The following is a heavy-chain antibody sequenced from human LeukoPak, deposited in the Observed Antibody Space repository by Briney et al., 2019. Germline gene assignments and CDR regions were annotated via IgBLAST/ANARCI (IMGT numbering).Heavy chain of an antibody. Sequence: PSETLSLTCTVSSGSNNRGGFYLSRVRQPPGKGLEWLGYIFSNGGTYYNPSLESRLSISGDSSKTQFSLRLTSVTAADTAVYYCARAERDYFGSGPFDLWGQGTLVTVSS. CDR2: IFSNGGT. D-gene: IGHD3-10*01. CDR1: SGSNNRGGFY. V-gene: IGHV4-31*03. J-gene: IGHJ4*02. CDR3: ARAERDYFGSGPFDL.